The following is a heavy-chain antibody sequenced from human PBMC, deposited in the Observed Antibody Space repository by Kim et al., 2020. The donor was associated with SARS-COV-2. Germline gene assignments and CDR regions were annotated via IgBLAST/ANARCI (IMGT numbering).Heavy chain of an antibody. V-gene: IGHV1-18*01. CDR3: SRDRDQWDVNYCVY. J-gene: IGHJ4*02. CDR2: VGAHNGFR. D-gene: IGHD1-26*01. CDR1: GFMFRDAG. Sequence: ASVKVSCKASGFMFRDAGFSWVRQAPGQGLEWMGWVGAHNGFRNYAQRFQGRVTMTTDISPSTVYMELRSLTSDDTAGWYCSRDRDQWDVNYCVYWGQGTQVAVSS.